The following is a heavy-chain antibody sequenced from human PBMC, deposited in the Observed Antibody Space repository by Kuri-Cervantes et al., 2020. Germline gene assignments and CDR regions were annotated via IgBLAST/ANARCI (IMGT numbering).Heavy chain of an antibody. Sequence: GESLKIPCAASGFTFSSYSMHWVRQAPGKGLEWVSYISSSGSTIYYADPVKGRLTISRDNAKSSSYLQMNNLRAEDTAVYFCARGQYGLDIWGKGTTVTVSS. J-gene: IGHJ6*04. CDR2: ISSSGSTI. CDR1: GFTFSSYS. V-gene: IGHV3-48*04. CDR3: ARGQYGLDI.